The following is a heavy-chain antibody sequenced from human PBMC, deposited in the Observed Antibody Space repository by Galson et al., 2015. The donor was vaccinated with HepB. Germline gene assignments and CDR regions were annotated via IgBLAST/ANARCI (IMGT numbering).Heavy chain of an antibody. J-gene: IGHJ4*02. D-gene: IGHD5-24*01. CDR1: GYSFTNYW. CDR3: ARQEGDMATIGLDY. CDR2: IHPGDSNT. V-gene: IGHV5-51*01. Sequence: QSGAEVKKPGESLRISCKGSGYSFTNYWIGWVRQMPGKGLEWMGIIHPGDSNTKYSPSFQGQVTISADKSISTAYLQWSSLKASDTAIYYCARQEGDMATIGLDYWGQGTLVTVSS.